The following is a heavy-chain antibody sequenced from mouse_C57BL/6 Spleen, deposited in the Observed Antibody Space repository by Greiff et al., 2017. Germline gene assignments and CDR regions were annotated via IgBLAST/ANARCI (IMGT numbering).Heavy chain of an antibody. V-gene: IGHV1-55*01. CDR3: AREDYYDGPPFAY. CDR1: GYTFTSYW. J-gene: IGHJ3*01. Sequence: QVKLQQPGAELVKPGASVKMSCKASGYTFTSYWITWVKQRPGQGLEWIGDIYPGSGSTHDNEKFKSKATLTVDTSSSTAYMQLSSLTSEYSAVDYCAREDYYDGPPFAYWGQGTLVTVSA. D-gene: IGHD1-1*01. CDR2: IYPGSGST.